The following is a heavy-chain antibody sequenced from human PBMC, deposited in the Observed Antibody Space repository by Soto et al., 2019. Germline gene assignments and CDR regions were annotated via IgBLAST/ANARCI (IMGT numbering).Heavy chain of an antibody. J-gene: IGHJ4*02. CDR1: GYTFINHG. V-gene: IGHV1-18*04. CDR2: VSGSNGNT. CDR3: ARDFYPLAYYFDP. Sequence: QVQLVQSEAEVKKPGASVKVSCEASGYTFINHGISWVRQAPGQGLEWMGWVSGSNGNTKYAQKFQGRVTMTTETSTSPAHMELRTLRSDDTAVYFCARDFYPLAYYFDPWGQGTLVTVSS.